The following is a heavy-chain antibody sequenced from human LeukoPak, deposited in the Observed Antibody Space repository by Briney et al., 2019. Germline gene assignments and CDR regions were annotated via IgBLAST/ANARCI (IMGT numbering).Heavy chain of an antibody. V-gene: IGHV4-59*08. J-gene: IGHJ4*02. D-gene: IGHD3-16*02. CDR2: IYYSGST. CDR3: AGGDDYVWGSYRPLWDY. CDR1: GGSISSYY. Sequence: SETLSLTCTVSGGSISSYYWSWIRQPPGEGLEWIAYIYYSGSTNYTPSLKSRVTISVDTSKNQFSLKLSSVTAADTAVYYCAGGDDYVWGSYRPLWDYWGQGTLVTVSS.